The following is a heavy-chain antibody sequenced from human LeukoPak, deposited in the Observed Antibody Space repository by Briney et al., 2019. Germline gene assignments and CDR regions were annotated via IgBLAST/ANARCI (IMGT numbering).Heavy chain of an antibody. D-gene: IGHD6-13*01. V-gene: IGHV1-8*01. CDR2: MNPNSGNT. CDR1: GYTFTSYD. J-gene: IGHJ4*02. CDR3: ARILASSWYDGYYFDY. Sequence: ASVKVSCKASGYTFTSYDINWVRQATGQGLEWMGWMNPNSGNTGYAQKFQGRVTMTRNTSISTAYMELSSLRSEDTAVYYCARILASSWYDGYYFDYWRQGTLVTVSS.